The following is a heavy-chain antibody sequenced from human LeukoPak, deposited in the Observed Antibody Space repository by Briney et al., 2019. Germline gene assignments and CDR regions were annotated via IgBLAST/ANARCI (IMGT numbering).Heavy chain of an antibody. D-gene: IGHD6-13*01. Sequence: ASVKVSCKASGYTFTSYDINWVPQATGQGLEWMGWMNPNSGNTGYAQKFQGRVTMTRNTSISTAYMELSGLRSEDTAVYYCAADPYSSSWISDYYYMDVWGKGTTVTVSS. CDR2: MNPNSGNT. J-gene: IGHJ6*03. V-gene: IGHV1-8*01. CDR3: AADPYSSSWISDYYYMDV. CDR1: GYTFTSYD.